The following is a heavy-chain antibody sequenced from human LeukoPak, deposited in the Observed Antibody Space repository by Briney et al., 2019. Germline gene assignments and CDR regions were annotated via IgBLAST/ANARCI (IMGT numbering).Heavy chain of an antibody. Sequence: SETLSLTCSVSGGAVRESKYWPWIGKSPEKRLEWIGYISNGGSTEYNPSLRSRVTISLDTSKNQFSLKLISMTTADRAVYYCARQFKGLLDPWGQGTLVTASS. CDR1: GGAVRESKY. V-gene: IGHV4-59*08. J-gene: IGHJ5*02. CDR2: ISNGGST. CDR3: ARQFKGLLDP.